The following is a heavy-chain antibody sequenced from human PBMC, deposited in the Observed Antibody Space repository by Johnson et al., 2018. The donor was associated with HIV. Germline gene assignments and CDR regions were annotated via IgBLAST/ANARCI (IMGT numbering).Heavy chain of an antibody. CDR3: AKCLDSGSYYGDNAFDI. D-gene: IGHD1-26*01. J-gene: IGHJ3*02. CDR1: GVTFSNYG. CDR2: IRYDGSHK. Sequence: VQLVESGGGVVQPGWSLRLSCAASGVTFSNYGMPCVRQAPGKGLEWVAFIRYDGSHKYYAESVQGRFTISRDNSKNTLYLQMNSLRAEDTAVYYCAKCLDSGSYYGDNAFDIWGQGKMVTVSS. V-gene: IGHV3-30*02.